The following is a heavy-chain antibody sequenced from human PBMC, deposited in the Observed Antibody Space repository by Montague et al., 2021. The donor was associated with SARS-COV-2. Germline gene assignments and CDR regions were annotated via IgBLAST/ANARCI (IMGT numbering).Heavy chain of an antibody. J-gene: IGHJ6*02. V-gene: IGHV3-33*01. CDR3: ARGPKYSSGWTGYYYGLDV. CDR2: IWYDESKE. CDR1: GFIFRSYV. D-gene: IGHD6-19*01. Sequence: SLSISCAASGFIFRSYVMHWVRQAPGKGLEWMAVIWYDESKEYYADSVKGRFIISRDTSKDILFLQMSSLRVEDTAVYYCARGPKYSSGWTGYYYGLDVWGPGTTVTVSS.